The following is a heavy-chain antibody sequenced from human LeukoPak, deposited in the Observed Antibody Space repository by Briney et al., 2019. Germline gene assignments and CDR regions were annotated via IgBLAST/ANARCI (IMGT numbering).Heavy chain of an antibody. CDR1: GGSFSGYY. D-gene: IGHD1-26*01. CDR2: INHSGST. J-gene: IGHJ6*01. V-gene: IGHV4-34*01. Sequence: PSETLSLTCAVYGGSFSGYYWSWIRQPPGKGLEWIGEINHSGSTNYNPSLKSRVTISIDTSKNQFSLKLSSVTAADTAVYYCASASARWERTRPYYGMDAWGQGTTVTVSS. CDR3: ASASARWERTRPYYGMDA.